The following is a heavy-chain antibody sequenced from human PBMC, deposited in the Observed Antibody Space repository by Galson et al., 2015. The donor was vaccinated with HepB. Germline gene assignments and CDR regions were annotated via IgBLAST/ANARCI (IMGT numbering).Heavy chain of an antibody. J-gene: IGHJ5*02. D-gene: IGHD7-27*01. CDR1: GGSISSSTSY. Sequence: TLSLTCKVSGGSISSSTSYWGWIRQPPGKGLEWIGSIYYSGSTSYNPSLKSRVTISVDTSKNQFSLKVNSVTAADTAVYYCARRSTTNWGDNWFDPWGQGTLVTVSS. CDR3: ARRSTTNWGDNWFDP. V-gene: IGHV4-39*01. CDR2: IYYSGST.